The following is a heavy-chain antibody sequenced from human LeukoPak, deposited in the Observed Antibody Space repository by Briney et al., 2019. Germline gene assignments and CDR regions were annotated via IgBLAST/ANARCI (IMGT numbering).Heavy chain of an antibody. CDR1: GFICSDYA. V-gene: IGHV3-23*01. Sequence: HPGGSLRLSCTASGFICSDYAMSWARQAPGKGLEWVAGISSSGSGGNTYYADPVKGRFTISRDNSKNTLYLQMNSLRAEDTAVYYCAKVCGGTTLIRAKGVNWFDPWGQGTLVTVSS. D-gene: IGHD1-14*01. CDR2: ISSSGSGGNT. J-gene: IGHJ5*02. CDR3: AKVCGGTTLIRAKGVNWFDP.